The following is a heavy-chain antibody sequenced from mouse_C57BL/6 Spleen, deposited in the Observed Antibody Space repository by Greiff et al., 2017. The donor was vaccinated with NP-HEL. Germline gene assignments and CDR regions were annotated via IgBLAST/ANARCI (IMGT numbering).Heavy chain of an antibody. Sequence: QVQLQQSGAELAKPGASVKLSCKASGYTFTSYWMHWVKQRPGQGLEWIGYINPSSGYTKYNQKFKDKATLTADESSSTAYMQLSSLTYEDSAVYYCARSTTVVARWYFDVWGTGTTVTVSS. CDR1: GYTFTSYW. J-gene: IGHJ1*03. CDR3: ARSTTVVARWYFDV. D-gene: IGHD1-1*01. V-gene: IGHV1-7*01. CDR2: INPSSGYT.